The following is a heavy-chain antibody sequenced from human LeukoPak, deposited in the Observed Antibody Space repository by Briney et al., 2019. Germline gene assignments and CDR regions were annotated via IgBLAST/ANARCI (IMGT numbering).Heavy chain of an antibody. CDR2: INWNSGNI. CDR1: GFTFDDYA. D-gene: IGHD4-17*01. Sequence: GGSLRLSCAASGFTFDDYAMHWVRQAPGKGLEWVSGINWNSGNIGYADSVKGRFTISRDNAKNSLYLQMNSLRTEDMALYYCAKGVTTVRVDYFDYWGQGTQVTVSS. V-gene: IGHV3-9*03. CDR3: AKGVTTVRVDYFDY. J-gene: IGHJ4*02.